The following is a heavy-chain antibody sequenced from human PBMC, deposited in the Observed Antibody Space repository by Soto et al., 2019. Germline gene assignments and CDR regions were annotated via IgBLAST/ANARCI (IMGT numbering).Heavy chain of an antibody. V-gene: IGHV3-23*01. J-gene: IGHJ3*01. CDR1: GFTFSHYA. D-gene: IGHD3-16*01. CDR3: TREASSWGFAFDL. CDR2: IFGSGAPT. Sequence: EVQLLESGGGLVQPGRSLRLSCAASGFTFSHYAMSWVRQAPGKGLQWVSTIFGSGAPTHYADSVKGRFGISRDNSNNMLFLEMNSLKDEDTAVYYCTREASSWGFAFDLWGQGTRVAVSS.